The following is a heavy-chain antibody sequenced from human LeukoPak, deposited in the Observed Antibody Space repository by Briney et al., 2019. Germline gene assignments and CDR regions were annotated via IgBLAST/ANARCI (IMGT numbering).Heavy chain of an antibody. D-gene: IGHD2/OR15-2a*01. Sequence: GGSLRLSCAASGFIVSSNYMSWVRQAPGEGLEWVSVIYSGDSTCYADSVRGRFTISRDNSKNTLYLQMNSLRAEDTAVYFCARGGNREFDYRGQGTLVTVSS. CDR1: GFIVSSNY. CDR2: IYSGDST. J-gene: IGHJ4*02. CDR3: ARGGNREFDY. V-gene: IGHV3-53*01.